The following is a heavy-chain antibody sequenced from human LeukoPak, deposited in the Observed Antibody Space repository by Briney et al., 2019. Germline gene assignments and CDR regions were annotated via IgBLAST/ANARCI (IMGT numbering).Heavy chain of an antibody. CDR1: GFTFSSYG. V-gene: IGHV3-30*18. CDR2: ISYDGSNK. J-gene: IGHJ4*02. D-gene: IGHD5-12*01. Sequence: GGSLRLSCAASGFTFSSYGMHWVCQAPGKGLEWVAVISYDGSNKYYADSVKGRFTISRDNSKNTLYLQMNSLRAEDTAVYYCAKERGGYDYYFDYWGQGTLVTVSS. CDR3: AKERGGYDYYFDY.